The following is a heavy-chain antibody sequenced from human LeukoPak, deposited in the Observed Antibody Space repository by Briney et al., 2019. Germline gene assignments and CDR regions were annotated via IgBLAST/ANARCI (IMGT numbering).Heavy chain of an antibody. D-gene: IGHD3-10*01. CDR1: GGSISSSSYY. J-gene: IGHJ4*02. CDR3: ARRPEIYGSGSYFDC. V-gene: IGHV4-39*01. CDR2: IYYSGST. Sequence: PSETLSLTCTVSGGSISSSSYYWGWIRQPPGKGLEWIGSIYYSGSTYYNPSLKSRVTISVDTSKNQFSLKLSSVTAADTAVYYCARRPEIYGSGSYFDCWGQGTLVTVSS.